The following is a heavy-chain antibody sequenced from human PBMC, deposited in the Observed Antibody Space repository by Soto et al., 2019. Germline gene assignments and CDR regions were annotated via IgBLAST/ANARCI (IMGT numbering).Heavy chain of an antibody. Sequence: ASVKVSCKASGFTFTSSAVQWVRQARGQRLEWIGWIVVGSGNTNYAQKFQERVTITRDMSTNTAYMELSSLRSEDTAVYYCAADLDENYYDSSGYYSGAFDIWGQGTMVTVSS. CDR2: IVVGSGNT. CDR3: AADLDENYYDSSGYYSGAFDI. J-gene: IGHJ3*02. CDR1: GFTFTSSA. V-gene: IGHV1-58*01. D-gene: IGHD3-22*01.